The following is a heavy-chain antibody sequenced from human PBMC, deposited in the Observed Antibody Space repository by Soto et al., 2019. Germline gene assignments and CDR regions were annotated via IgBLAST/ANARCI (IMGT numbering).Heavy chain of an antibody. Sequence: GGSLRLSCAASGFTFSRYYMNWVRQAPGKGLEWVSSISTTSTYTHYADSLKGRFTISRDNAKKSLYLQMDSLRAEDTAVYYCARDDGLSSANVKAFDIWGQGTKVTVSS. CDR3: ARDDGLSSANVKAFDI. D-gene: IGHD6-19*01. CDR2: ISTTSTYT. J-gene: IGHJ3*02. V-gene: IGHV3-21*01. CDR1: GFTFSRYY.